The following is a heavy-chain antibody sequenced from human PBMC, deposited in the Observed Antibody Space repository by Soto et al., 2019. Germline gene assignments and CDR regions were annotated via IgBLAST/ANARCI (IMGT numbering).Heavy chain of an antibody. V-gene: IGHV4-4*07. CDR1: GASISGFY. CDR3: VRDGTKTLRDWFDP. D-gene: IGHD1-1*01. Sequence: SETLSLTCTVSGASISGFYWSWIRKSVGKGLEWIGRIYATGTTDYNPSLKSRVMMSVDTSKKQFSLKLRSVTAADTAVYYCVRDGTKTLRDWFDPWGQGISVTVSS. J-gene: IGHJ5*02. CDR2: IYATGTT.